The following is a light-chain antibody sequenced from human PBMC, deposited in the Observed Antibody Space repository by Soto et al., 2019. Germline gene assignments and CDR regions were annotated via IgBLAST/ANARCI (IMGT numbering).Light chain of an antibody. V-gene: IGKV1-5*01. Sequence: DIQMTQSPSTLSASVGDRVTITCRASQSISSWLAWYQQKPGKAPKLLIYDASSLESGVPSRFSGSGSGTEFTLTISSLQPDDFATYYCQQYKRPMYTFGQGTKLEIK. CDR2: DAS. CDR3: QQYKRPMYT. J-gene: IGKJ2*01. CDR1: QSISSW.